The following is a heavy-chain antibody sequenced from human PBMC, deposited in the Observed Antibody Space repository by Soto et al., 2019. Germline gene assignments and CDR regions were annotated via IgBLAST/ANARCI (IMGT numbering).Heavy chain of an antibody. CDR1: GFTFSSYG. D-gene: IGHD2-2*01. CDR2: IWYDGSNK. CDR3: ARALKIGYCSSTSCYRHFDY. Sequence: GGSLRLSCAASGFTFSSYGMHWVRQAPGKGLEWVAVIWYDGSNKYYADSVKGRFTISRDNSKNTLYLQMNSLRAEDTAVYYCARALKIGYCSSTSCYRHFDYWGQGTLVTVSS. J-gene: IGHJ4*02. V-gene: IGHV3-33*01.